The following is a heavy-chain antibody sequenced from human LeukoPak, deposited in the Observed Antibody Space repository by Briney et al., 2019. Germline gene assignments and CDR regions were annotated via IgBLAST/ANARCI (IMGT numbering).Heavy chain of an antibody. CDR1: GSSASSYY. V-gene: IGHV4-4*07. D-gene: IGHD3-22*01. CDR2: IYTSGST. Sequence: SETLSLTCTVSGSSASSYYWSWIRQPAGKGLEWIGRIYTSGSTNYNPSLKSRVTISVDKSKNQFSLKLSSVTAADTAVYYCAREVLEYYDSSGYYYYFDYWGQGTLVTVSS. CDR3: AREVLEYYDSSGYYYYFDY. J-gene: IGHJ4*02.